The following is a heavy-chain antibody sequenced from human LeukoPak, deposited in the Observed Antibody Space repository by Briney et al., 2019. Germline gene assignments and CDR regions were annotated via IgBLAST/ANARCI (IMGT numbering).Heavy chain of an antibody. D-gene: IGHD3-22*01. Sequence: KPSETLSLTCAVYAGSFSGYFWSWIRQPPGKGLEWIGEINHSGSTSYNPSLKSRVTILLDTSKNQFSLKLSSVTAADTALYYCARHFTYHYDSSGDPRDGFDIWGQGTMVTVSS. CDR1: AGSFSGYF. V-gene: IGHV4-34*01. CDR3: ARHFTYHYDSSGDPRDGFDI. CDR2: INHSGST. J-gene: IGHJ3*02.